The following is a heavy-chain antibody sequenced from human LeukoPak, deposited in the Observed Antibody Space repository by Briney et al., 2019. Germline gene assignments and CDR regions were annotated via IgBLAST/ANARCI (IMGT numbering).Heavy chain of an antibody. V-gene: IGHV3-21*01. CDR2: TGSSGSYI. Sequence: PGGSLRLSSAASGFTFSSYSMNWVRQAPGKGLEWVSSTGSSGSYIYYADSVKGRFTISRDNAKNSLYLQMNSLRVEDTAVYYCARGAPYSSSWYWVDYWGQGTLVTVSS. CDR1: GFTFSSYS. CDR3: ARGAPYSSSWYWVDY. D-gene: IGHD6-13*01. J-gene: IGHJ4*02.